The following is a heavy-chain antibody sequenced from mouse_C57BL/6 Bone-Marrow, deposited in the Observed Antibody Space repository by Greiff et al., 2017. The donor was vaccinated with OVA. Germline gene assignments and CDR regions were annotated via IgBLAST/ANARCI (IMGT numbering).Heavy chain of an antibody. Sequence: EVKLVESGEGLVKPGGSLKLSCAASGFTFSSYAMSWVRQTPEKRLEWVAYISSGGDYIYYADTVKGRFTLSRDNARNTLYLQRSSLKAEDTAMYYCTRGGGPFDYWGQGTTLTVSS. CDR1: GFTFSSYA. D-gene: IGHD1-1*02. CDR3: TRGGGPFDY. J-gene: IGHJ2*01. V-gene: IGHV5-9-1*02. CDR2: ISSGGDYI.